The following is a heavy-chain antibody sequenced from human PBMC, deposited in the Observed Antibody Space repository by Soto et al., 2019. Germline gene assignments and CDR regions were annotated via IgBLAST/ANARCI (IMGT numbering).Heavy chain of an antibody. CDR2: IYYSGST. V-gene: IGHV4-30-4*01. Sequence: SETLSLTCTVSGGSISSGYYYWSWIRQPPGKGLEWIGYIYYSGSTYHNPSLKSRVTISVDASKNQFSLKLSSVTAADTAVYYCARGPPFHWGQGTLVTVPQ. J-gene: IGHJ4*02. D-gene: IGHD3-16*01. CDR1: GGSISSGYYY. CDR3: ARGPPFH.